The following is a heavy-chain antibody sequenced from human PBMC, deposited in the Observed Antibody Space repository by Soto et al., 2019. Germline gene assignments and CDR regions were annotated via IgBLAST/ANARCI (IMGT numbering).Heavy chain of an antibody. D-gene: IGHD3-22*01. J-gene: IGHJ4*02. CDR1: GFTFDDFA. Sequence: EVQLVESGGGLVQPGRSLRLYCAASGFTFDDFAMHWVRQAPGKGLEWVSGISWNGATMGYGDSVSGRFTISRDNTKNSLYLQMNSLKPVDTALYYCAKDNGGYYDSSGNFEYWGQGTLVTVSS. CDR3: AKDNGGYYDSSGNFEY. CDR2: ISWNGATM. V-gene: IGHV3-9*01.